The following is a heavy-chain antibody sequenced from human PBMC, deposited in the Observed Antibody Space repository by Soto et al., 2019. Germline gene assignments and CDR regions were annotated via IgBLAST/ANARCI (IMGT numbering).Heavy chain of an antibody. CDR2: IYTSGST. Sequence: SETLSLTCTVSGGSVSSYYWSWIRQPAGNGLEWIGRIYTSGSTTYNPSLNSQVIMSLDTSKNQFSLKLSSVTAADTAVYYCARDSRAILYSMGAYGMDVWGQGTTVTVSS. CDR3: ARDSRAILYSMGAYGMDV. V-gene: IGHV4-4*07. CDR1: GGSVSSYY. J-gene: IGHJ6*02. D-gene: IGHD2-15*01.